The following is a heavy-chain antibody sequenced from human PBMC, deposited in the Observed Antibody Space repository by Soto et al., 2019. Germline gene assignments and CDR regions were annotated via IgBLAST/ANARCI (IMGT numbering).Heavy chain of an antibody. J-gene: IGHJ6*03. CDR2: IKSKTDGGTT. Sequence: GGSLRLSCAASGFTFSNAWMSWVRQAPGKGLEWVGRIKSKTDGGTTDYAAPVKGRFTISRDDSKNTLYLQMNSLKTEDTAVYYCTTDRFYDFILPMDVWGKGTTVTVSS. CDR1: GFTFSNAW. V-gene: IGHV3-15*01. CDR3: TTDRFYDFILPMDV. D-gene: IGHD3-3*01.